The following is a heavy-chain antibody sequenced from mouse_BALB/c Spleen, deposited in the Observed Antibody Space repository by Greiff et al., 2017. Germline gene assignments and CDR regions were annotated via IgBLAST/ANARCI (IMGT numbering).Heavy chain of an antibody. D-gene: IGHD2-4*01. CDR3: ARGDYDYVGY. CDR1: GYAFTSYW. J-gene: IGHJ2*01. CDR2: IYPGDGDT. Sequence: VKLMESGAELVRPGSSVKISCKASGYAFTSYWMNWVKQRPGQGLEWIGQIYPGDGDTNYNGKFKGKATLTADKSSSTAYMQLSSLTSEDSAVYFCARGDYDYVGYWGQGTTLTVSS. V-gene: IGHV1-80*01.